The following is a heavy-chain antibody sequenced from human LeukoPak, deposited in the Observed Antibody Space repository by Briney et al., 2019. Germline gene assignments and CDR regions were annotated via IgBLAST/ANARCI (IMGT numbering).Heavy chain of an antibody. CDR3: ARVPMVSTSPWSWGPKKIGQEVTWHDP. J-gene: IGHJ5*02. Sequence: ASLKVSCKTSGYTFRDSGITWVRQAPGQGLEWMGWIRNDNGNRAHAKKIPGRVTMTRDKSTSTAYIELRRLPSDDTAVYYCARVPMVSTSPWSWGPKKIGQEVTWHDPWGQGTRVTVSS. CDR1: GYTFRDSG. CDR2: IRNDNGNR. D-gene: IGHD4/OR15-4a*01. V-gene: IGHV1-18*01.